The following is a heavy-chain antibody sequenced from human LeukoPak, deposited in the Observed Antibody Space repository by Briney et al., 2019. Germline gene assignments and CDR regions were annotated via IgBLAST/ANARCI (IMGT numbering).Heavy chain of an antibody. Sequence: ASVKVPCKASGYTFPSCGISWVRQAPGQGLEWMGWSNPYNGNTIYAQRLQGRVTMTTDTSTSTAYMELRSLRSDDTAVYYCARERRDGVKYYYGMDVWGQGTTVTVSS. D-gene: IGHD4-17*01. J-gene: IGHJ6*02. CDR1: GYTFPSCG. V-gene: IGHV1-18*01. CDR2: SNPYNGNT. CDR3: ARERRDGVKYYYGMDV.